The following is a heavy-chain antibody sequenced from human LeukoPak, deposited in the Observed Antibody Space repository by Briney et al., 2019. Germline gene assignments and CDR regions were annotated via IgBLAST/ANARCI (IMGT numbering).Heavy chain of an antibody. CDR1: GDSVSSNSVT. V-gene: IGHV6-1*01. D-gene: IGHD2-2*01. CDR2: TYYRSTGYN. J-gene: IGHJ5*02. CDR3: ARRLTQYDCFDP. Sequence: SQTLSLTCAISGDSVSSNSVTWNWIRQSPSRGLEWLGRTYYRSTGYNDYAVSVRGRITVNPDTSKNQFSLPLNSVPPVDTAVYYCARRLTQYDCFDPWGQGTLVTVSS.